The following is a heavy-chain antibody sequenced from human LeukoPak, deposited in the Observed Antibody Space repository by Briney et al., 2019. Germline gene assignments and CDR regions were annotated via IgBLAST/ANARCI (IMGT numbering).Heavy chain of an antibody. J-gene: IGHJ4*02. V-gene: IGHV3-7*01. CDR2: IKQDGSEK. D-gene: IGHD3-22*01. CDR3: ARDYYGSSGYYSVFDY. Sequence: GGSLRLSCAASGFTFSSYWMSWVHQAPGKGLEWVANIKQDGSEKYYVDSVKGRFTISRDNAKNSLYLQMNSLRAEDTAVYYCARDYYGSSGYYSVFDYWGQGTLVTVSS. CDR1: GFTFSSYW.